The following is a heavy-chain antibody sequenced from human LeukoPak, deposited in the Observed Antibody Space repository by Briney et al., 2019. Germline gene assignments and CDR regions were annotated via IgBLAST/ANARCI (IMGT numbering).Heavy chain of an antibody. Sequence: GRSLRLSCAASGFTFSSYGMHWVRQAPGKGLEWVAAISGSGGSTYYADSVKGRFTISRDNSKNTLYLQMNSLRAEDTAVYYCAKPHDDAFDIWGQGTMVTVSS. CDR2: ISGSGGST. V-gene: IGHV3-23*01. CDR1: GFTFSSYG. J-gene: IGHJ3*02. CDR3: AKPHDDAFDI.